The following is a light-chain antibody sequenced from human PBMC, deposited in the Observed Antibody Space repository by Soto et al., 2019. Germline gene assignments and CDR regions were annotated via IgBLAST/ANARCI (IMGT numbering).Light chain of an antibody. CDR2: KAS. V-gene: IGKV1-5*03. Sequence: DIQMTQSPSTLSGSVGDRVTITCRASQTISSWLAWYQQKPGKAPKLLIYKASTLNSGVPSRFSGSGAGTEFTLTISSLQPDDFETYYCQHYNSYPEAFGQGTQVDNK. CDR3: QHYNSYPEA. CDR1: QTISSW. J-gene: IGKJ1*01.